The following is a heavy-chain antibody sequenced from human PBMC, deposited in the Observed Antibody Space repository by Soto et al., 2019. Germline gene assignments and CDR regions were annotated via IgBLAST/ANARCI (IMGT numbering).Heavy chain of an antibody. D-gene: IGHD4-17*01. CDR1: GGSISSGGYY. V-gene: IGHV4-31*03. J-gene: IGHJ4*02. CDR2: IYYSGNT. CDR3: ARVSATVTIYYFDY. Sequence: PSETLSLTCTVSGGSISSGGYYWSWIRQHPGKGLEWIGYIYYSGNTYYNPSLKSRVTISVDTSKNQFSLKLSSVTAADTAVYYCARVSATVTIYYFDYWGQGTLVTVSS.